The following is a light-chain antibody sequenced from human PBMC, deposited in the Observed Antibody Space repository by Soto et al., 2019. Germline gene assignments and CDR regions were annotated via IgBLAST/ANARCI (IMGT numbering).Light chain of an antibody. CDR3: QQYNNWPLT. J-gene: IGKJ4*01. Sequence: EIVMTQSPDTLSVSPGERATLSCRASQSVSSNLAWYQQKPGQAPRLLIYGASTRATGIPARFSGSGSGTEVTLTISSLQSEDFAVHYCQQYNNWPLTFGGGTRVEIK. CDR2: GAS. V-gene: IGKV3-15*01. CDR1: QSVSSN.